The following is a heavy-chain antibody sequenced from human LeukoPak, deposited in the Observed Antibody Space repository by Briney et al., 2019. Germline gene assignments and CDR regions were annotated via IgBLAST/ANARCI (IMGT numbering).Heavy chain of an antibody. D-gene: IGHD2-2*01. CDR3: AKDRYCTSSNCYSPFDY. V-gene: IGHV3-43*02. CDR1: GFNFDDYA. CDR2: ISGDGGST. J-gene: IGHJ4*02. Sequence: GGSLRLSCAASGFNFDDYAMHWVRQAPGKGLEWDSLISGDGGSTYYADSVKGRFTISRDNSKNSLYLRMNSLRTEDTALYYCAKDRYCTSSNCYSPFDYWGQGTLVTVSS.